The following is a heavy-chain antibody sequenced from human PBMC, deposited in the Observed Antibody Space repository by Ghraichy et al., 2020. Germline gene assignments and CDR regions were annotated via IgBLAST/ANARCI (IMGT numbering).Heavy chain of an antibody. V-gene: IGHV3-21*01. D-gene: IGHD6-19*01. CDR1: GFTFSDYT. J-gene: IGHJ6*02. CDR2: ISTKSRYI. Sequence: GGSLRLSCAASGFTFSDYTLNWVRQSPGKGLEWVSSISTKSRYIYYADSVKGRFTISRDDAKSSLFLQMNTLRADDTAVYYCASAVPYSSGPLYHFYAMDVWGLGTTVTVSS. CDR3: ASAVPYSSGPLYHFYAMDV.